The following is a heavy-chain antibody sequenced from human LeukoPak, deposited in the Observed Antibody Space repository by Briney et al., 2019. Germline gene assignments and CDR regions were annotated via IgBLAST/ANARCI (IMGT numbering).Heavy chain of an antibody. J-gene: IGHJ5*02. CDR3: ARGSRIQLWLTPYNWFDP. CDR2: INHSGST. V-gene: IGHV4-34*01. D-gene: IGHD5-18*01. CDR1: GGSFSGYY. Sequence: SETLSLTCAVYGGSFSGYYWSWIRQPPGKGLEWIGEINHSGSTNYNPSLKSRVTISVDTSKNQFSLKLSSVTAADTAVYYCARGSRIQLWLTPYNWFDPWGQGTLVTVSS.